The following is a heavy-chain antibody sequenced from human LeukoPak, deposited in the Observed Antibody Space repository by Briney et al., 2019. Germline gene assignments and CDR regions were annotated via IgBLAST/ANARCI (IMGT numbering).Heavy chain of an antibody. V-gene: IGHV4-59*01. Sequence: SETLSLTCTVSGGSISSYYWSWIRQPPGKGLEWIGYIYYSGSTNYNPSLKSRVTISVGTSKNQFSLKLSSVTAADTAVYYCAKDGALLRWPVYYFDYWGQGTLVTVSS. CDR1: GGSISSYY. CDR2: IYYSGST. CDR3: AKDGALLRWPVYYFDY. J-gene: IGHJ4*02. D-gene: IGHD4-23*01.